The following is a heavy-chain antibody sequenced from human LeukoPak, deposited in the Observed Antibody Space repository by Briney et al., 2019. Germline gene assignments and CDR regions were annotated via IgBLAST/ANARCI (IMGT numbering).Heavy chain of an antibody. CDR2: IYYGGST. Sequence: SETLSLTCTVSGGSISSYYWSWIRQPPGKGLEWIGYIYYGGSTNYNPSLKSRVTISVDTSKNQFSLKLSSVPMDSLEADYTAGGGCSRSTSCLYYFDYWGQGTLVTVSS. J-gene: IGHJ4*02. V-gene: IGHV4-59*01. CDR3: AGGGCSRSTSCLYYFDY. D-gene: IGHD2-2*01. CDR1: GGSISSYY.